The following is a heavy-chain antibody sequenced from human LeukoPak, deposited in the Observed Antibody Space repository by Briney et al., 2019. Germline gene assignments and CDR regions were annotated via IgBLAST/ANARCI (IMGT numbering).Heavy chain of an antibody. J-gene: IGHJ2*01. V-gene: IGHV1-24*01. Sequence: ASVKVSCKVSGYTLTELSMHWVRQAPGKGLEWTGGFDPEDGETIYAQKFQGRVTMTEDTSTDTAYMELSSLRSEDTAVYYCATLGEVDWYFDLWGRGTLVTVSS. CDR1: GYTLTELS. CDR3: ATLGEVDWYFDL. CDR2: FDPEDGET. D-gene: IGHD3-10*01.